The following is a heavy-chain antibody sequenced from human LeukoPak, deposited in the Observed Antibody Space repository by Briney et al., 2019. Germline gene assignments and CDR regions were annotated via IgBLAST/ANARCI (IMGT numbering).Heavy chain of an antibody. D-gene: IGHD4-11*01. V-gene: IGHV3-30*04. CDR3: AKDLYSNYGPADY. CDR2: ISNDGSNE. J-gene: IGHJ4*02. CDR1: GFTFSRYS. Sequence: GGFLRLSCAVSGFTFSRYSMHWVRQAPGKGLEWVAVISNDGSNEDYGDSVKGRFTISRDNSKNTLYLQMNGLRAEDAAVYYCAKDLYSNYGPADYWGQGNLVTVSS.